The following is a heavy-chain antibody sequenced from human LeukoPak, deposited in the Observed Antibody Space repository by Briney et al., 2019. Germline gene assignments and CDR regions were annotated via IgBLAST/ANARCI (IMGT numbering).Heavy chain of an antibody. CDR3: VSFYETY. CDR1: GIIFRNAW. D-gene: IGHD2/OR15-2a*01. Sequence: GGSLRLSRVVSGIIFRNAWMHWVRQAPGKGLVWVSHINSDGSWTSYADSVKGRFTISKDNAKNTVYLQMNNLRAEDTAVYYCVSFYETYWGRGTLVTVSS. CDR2: INSDGSWT. V-gene: IGHV3-74*01. J-gene: IGHJ4*02.